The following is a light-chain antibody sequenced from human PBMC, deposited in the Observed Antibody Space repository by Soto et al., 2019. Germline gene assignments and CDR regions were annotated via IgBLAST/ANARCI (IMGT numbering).Light chain of an antibody. Sequence: IGFTQSPCTLSLSPGERATLSCRASHTVSDSYLAWYQQKHGPAPRLHIYDAPNRATDIPSRFSGSGSGTDFTLTIDRLEPEDFAMYYCQQYSDSPPTFGQGTKVDIK. CDR1: HTVSDSY. V-gene: IGKV3-20*01. J-gene: IGKJ1*01. CDR2: DAP. CDR3: QQYSDSPPT.